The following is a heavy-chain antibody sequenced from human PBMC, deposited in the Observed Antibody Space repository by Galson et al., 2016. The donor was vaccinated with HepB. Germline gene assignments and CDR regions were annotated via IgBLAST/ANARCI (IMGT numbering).Heavy chain of an antibody. CDR1: GDSISSSSYY. V-gene: IGHV4-39*01. CDR3: VRRRISMRRDYFDY. Sequence: SETLSLTCTVSGDSISSSSYYWGWIRQPPGKGLEYIGSAFFNGNTYYNPSLNSRVTISVDTSKNQFSLNLNSMTVADTAVYYCVRRRISMRRDYFDYWGQGTLVTVSS. CDR2: AFFNGNT. D-gene: IGHD1-1*01. J-gene: IGHJ4*02.